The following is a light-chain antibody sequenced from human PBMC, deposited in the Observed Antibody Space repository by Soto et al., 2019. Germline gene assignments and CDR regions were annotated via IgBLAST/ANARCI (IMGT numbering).Light chain of an antibody. V-gene: IGLV2-8*01. Sequence: QSVLTQPPSASGSPGQSVTIYCTGTSNDVAITKYVSWYQQRPGKVPRLMIYEVTKRPSGVPDRFSGSKSGNTASLTVSGLQTEDEADYYCSSYAGSTNLVFGGGTKLTVL. CDR1: SNDVAITKY. CDR2: EVT. CDR3: SSYAGSTNLV. J-gene: IGLJ3*02.